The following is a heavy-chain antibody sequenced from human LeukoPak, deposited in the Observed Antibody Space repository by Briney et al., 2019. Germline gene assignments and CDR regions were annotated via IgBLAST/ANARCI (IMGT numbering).Heavy chain of an antibody. J-gene: IGHJ4*02. CDR1: GFTLTSYT. CDR3: ARGGSGSYYMIFDY. CDR2: ITISSSYI. V-gene: IGHV3-21*01. D-gene: IGHD3-10*01. Sequence: GGSLRLSCAASGFTLTSYTMNWVRQAPGKGLKGVSSITISSSYIYYADSVKGRFTISRDNAKNSLFLQMNSLRAEDTAVYYCARGGSGSYYMIFDYWGQGTLVTVSS.